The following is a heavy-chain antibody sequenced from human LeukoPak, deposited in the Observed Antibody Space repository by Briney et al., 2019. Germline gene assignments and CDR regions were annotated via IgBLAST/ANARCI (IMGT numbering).Heavy chain of an antibody. D-gene: IGHD1-26*01. CDR3: ARARPPSGSHAFDI. CDR2: ISSSGSTI. Sequence: GGSLRLSCAASGFTFSSYAMSWVRQAPGKGLEWVSYISSSGSTIYYADSVKGRFTISRDNAKNSLYLQMNSLRAEDTAMYYCARARPPSGSHAFDIWGQGTMVTVSS. CDR1: GFTFSSYA. V-gene: IGHV3-48*04. J-gene: IGHJ3*02.